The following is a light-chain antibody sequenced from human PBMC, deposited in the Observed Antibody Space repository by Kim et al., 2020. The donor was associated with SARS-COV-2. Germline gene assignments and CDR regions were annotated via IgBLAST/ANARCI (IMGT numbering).Light chain of an antibody. Sequence: DIQMTQSPSSLSPSVGDRVTITCQASQDIGKYLGWYQQKPGKAPKLLISDASNLETGVPSRFSGGGSGTYFTFTVNSLQPEDIATYSCQQYHTPPITFGPGTKLDIK. J-gene: IGKJ3*01. V-gene: IGKV1-33*01. CDR1: QDIGKY. CDR2: DAS. CDR3: QQYHTPPIT.